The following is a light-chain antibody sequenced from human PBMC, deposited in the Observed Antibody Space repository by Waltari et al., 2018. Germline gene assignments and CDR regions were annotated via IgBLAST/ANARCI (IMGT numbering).Light chain of an antibody. CDR1: SGHRTNI. CDR2: VHSDGSH. V-gene: IGLV4-69*01. J-gene: IGLJ3*02. CDR3: QTGGHGTWV. Sequence: QLVLTQSPSASASLGASVKLTCTLDSGHRTNIIAWHQQQPQKGPRYLMRVHSDGSHIKGGDIPDRFSGSSPSSWAERYLTISSVQSEDEADYYCQTGGHGTWVFGGGTKLTVL.